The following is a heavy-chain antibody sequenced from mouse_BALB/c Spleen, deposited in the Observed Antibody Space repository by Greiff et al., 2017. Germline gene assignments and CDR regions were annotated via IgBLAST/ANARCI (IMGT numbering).Heavy chain of an antibody. CDR1: GFNIKDYY. CDR3: NAVYVSSYGFAY. J-gene: IGHJ3*01. Sequence: VQLQQSGAELVRSGASVKLSCTASGFNIKDYYMHWVKQRPEQGLEWIGWIDPENGDTEYAPKFQGKATMTADTSSNTAYLQLSSLTSEDTAVYYCNAVYVSSYGFAYWGHGTLVTVSA. D-gene: IGHD1-1*01. CDR2: IDPENGDT. V-gene: IGHV14-4*02.